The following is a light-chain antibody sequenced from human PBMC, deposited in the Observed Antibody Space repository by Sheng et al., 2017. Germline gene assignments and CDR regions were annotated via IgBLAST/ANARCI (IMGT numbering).Light chain of an antibody. V-gene: IGKV3-15*01. Sequence: KVMTQSPATLSVSPGERATLSCRASQSVGNKLAWYQQKPGQPPRLLIFGASSRGTGIPARFSGSGSGTEFTLTISRLEPEDFAVYHCQQYGSSPNTFGQGTKLEIK. CDR2: GAS. CDR3: QQYGSSPNT. CDR1: QSVGNK. J-gene: IGKJ2*01.